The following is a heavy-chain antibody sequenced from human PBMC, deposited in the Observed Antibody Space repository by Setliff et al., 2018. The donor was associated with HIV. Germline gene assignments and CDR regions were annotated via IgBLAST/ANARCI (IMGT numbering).Heavy chain of an antibody. J-gene: IGHJ4*02. CDR2: ISAYSGDT. D-gene: IGHD3-22*01. V-gene: IGHV1-2*02. Sequence: ASVKVSCKASGYPFSGYGISWVRQAPGQGLEWMGWISAYSGDTNYAQKFQGRVTMTRDTSISTAYMELSRLRSDDTAVYYCARGFEFDNSDSSGFYYNWGQGTLVTVSS. CDR3: ARGFEFDNSDSSGFYYN. CDR1: GYPFSGYG.